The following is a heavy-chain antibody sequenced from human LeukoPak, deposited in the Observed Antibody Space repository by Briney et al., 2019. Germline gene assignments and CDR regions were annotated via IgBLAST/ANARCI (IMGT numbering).Heavy chain of an antibody. CDR3: ARDLGGYYYYGMDV. D-gene: IGHD2-15*01. CDR2: IKQDGSEK. CDR1: GFTFSSSW. J-gene: IGHJ6*02. V-gene: IGHV3-7*01. Sequence: PGGSLRLSCAASGFTFSSSWMSWVRQAPGKGLEWVANIKQDGSEKYYVDSVRGRFTISRDNAKNSLYLQMNSLRAEDTAVYYCARDLGGYYYYGMDVWGQGTTVTVSS.